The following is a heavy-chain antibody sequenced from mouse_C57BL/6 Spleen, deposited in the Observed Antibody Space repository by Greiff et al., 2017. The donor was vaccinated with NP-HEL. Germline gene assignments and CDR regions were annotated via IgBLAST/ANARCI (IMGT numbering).Heavy chain of an antibody. D-gene: IGHD2-10*01. J-gene: IGHJ2*01. V-gene: IGHV3-8*01. CDR1: GYSITSAY. CDR2: ISYSGST. CDR3: ARSSYGNYFDY. Sequence: EVHLVESGPGLAKPSQTLSLTCSVTGYSITSAYWNWIRKFPGNKLEYMGYISYSGSTYYNPSLKSRISITRDTSKNQYYLQLNSVTTEDTATYYCARSSYGNYFDYWGQSTTLTVSS.